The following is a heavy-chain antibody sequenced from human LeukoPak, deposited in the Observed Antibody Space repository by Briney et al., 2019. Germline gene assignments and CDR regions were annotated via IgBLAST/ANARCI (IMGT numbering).Heavy chain of an antibody. V-gene: IGHV4-4*07. CDR1: GDSISSYY. CDR3: ARGPASVRGVHLTSVAFDI. D-gene: IGHD3-10*01. CDR2: IYTSGSI. J-gene: IGHJ3*02. Sequence: SETLSLTSIVSGDSISSYYWSWIRQPAGKGLEWIGRIYTSGSINYNPSLKSRVTMSVDTSKNQFSLRLNSVTAADTAVYYCARGPASVRGVHLTSVAFDIWGQGTMATVSS.